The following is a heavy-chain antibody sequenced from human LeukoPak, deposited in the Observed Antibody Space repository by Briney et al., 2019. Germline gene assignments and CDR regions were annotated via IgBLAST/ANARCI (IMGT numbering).Heavy chain of an antibody. J-gene: IGHJ6*03. CDR2: INHSGST. Sequence: SETLSLTCAVYGGSFSGYYWTWIRQSPGKGLEWIGQINHSGSTNYNPSLRSRVTISVDTSKNQFSLKLSSVTAADTAEYYCARGKAGTTASYYFYYMDVWGQGTTVTVS. CDR1: GGSFSGYY. CDR3: ARGKAGTTASYYFYYMDV. V-gene: IGHV4-34*01. D-gene: IGHD1-1*01.